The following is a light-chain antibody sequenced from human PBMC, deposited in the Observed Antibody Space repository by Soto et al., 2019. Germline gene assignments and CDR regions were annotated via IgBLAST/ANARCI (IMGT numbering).Light chain of an antibody. Sequence: QSVLTQPPSVSGAPGKRVTISCTGSISNIGAGYDVHWYQQLPGTAPKLLIYGNSNTPSGVPDRFSGSKSGTSASLAITGIQAEDEADYYCQSYDSSLSGVVFGGGTKLTV. CDR2: GNS. V-gene: IGLV1-40*01. CDR3: QSYDSSLSGVV. J-gene: IGLJ2*01. CDR1: ISNIGAGYD.